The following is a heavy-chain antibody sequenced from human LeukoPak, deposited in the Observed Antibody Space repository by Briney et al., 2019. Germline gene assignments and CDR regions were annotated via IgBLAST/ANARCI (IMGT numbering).Heavy chain of an antibody. Sequence: SETLSLTCTVSGGSISSSSYYWGWIRQPPGKGLEWIGSIYYSGSTYYNPSLKSRVTISVDTSKNQFSLKLSSVTAADTAVYYCARHHSSSRYGLWGYWGQGTLVTVSS. D-gene: IGHD6-13*01. V-gene: IGHV4-39*01. CDR2: IYYSGST. CDR3: ARHHSSSRYGLWGY. J-gene: IGHJ4*02. CDR1: GGSISSSSYY.